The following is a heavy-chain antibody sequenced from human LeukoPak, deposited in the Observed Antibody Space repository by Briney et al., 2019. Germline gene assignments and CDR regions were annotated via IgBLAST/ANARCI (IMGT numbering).Heavy chain of an antibody. CDR1: GFTFNNYW. Sequence: GGSLRLSCAASGFTFNNYWMIWVRQGPGKGLEWVANIKPGGNEKYYVDSVKGRFTISRDNVKNSLYLQMNSLRAEDTAIYYCATFRFLGTWGQGTMVTVSP. CDR2: IKPGGNEK. V-gene: IGHV3-7*03. D-gene: IGHD3-3*01. CDR3: ATFRFLGT. J-gene: IGHJ3*01.